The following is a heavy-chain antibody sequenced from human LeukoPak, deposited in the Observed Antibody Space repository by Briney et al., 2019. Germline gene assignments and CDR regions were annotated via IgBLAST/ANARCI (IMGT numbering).Heavy chain of an antibody. V-gene: IGHV1-69*13. CDR2: IIPIFGTA. CDR1: GGTFSSYA. D-gene: IGHD1-7*01. CDR3: ARGITGTMGHFDY. J-gene: IGHJ4*02. Sequence: SVKVSCKASGGTFSSYAISWVRQAPGQGLEWMGGIIPIFGTANYAQKFQGRVTITADESTSTAYMELSSLRSEDTAVYYCARGITGTMGHFDYWGQGTLVTVSS.